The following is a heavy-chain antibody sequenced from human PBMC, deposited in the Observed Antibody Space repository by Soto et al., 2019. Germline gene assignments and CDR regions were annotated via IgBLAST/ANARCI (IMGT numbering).Heavy chain of an antibody. V-gene: IGHV1-3*01. J-gene: IGHJ5*02. CDR3: AREYSSGYPLGWFDP. Sequence: ASVKVSCKASGYTFTRYAIHWVRQAPGQRLEWMGWINAGNGNTKYSQKFQGRVTITRDTSASTAYMELSSLRSEDTAVYYCAREYSSGYPLGWFDPWGQGTLVTVSS. CDR1: GYTFTRYA. CDR2: INAGNGNT. D-gene: IGHD6-25*01.